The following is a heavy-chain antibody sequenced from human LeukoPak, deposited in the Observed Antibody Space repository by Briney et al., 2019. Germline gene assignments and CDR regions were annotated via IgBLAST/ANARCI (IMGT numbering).Heavy chain of an antibody. V-gene: IGHV1-2*02. D-gene: IGHD2-2*01. CDR1: GYIFAGYY. CDR2: INPNSGGT. CDR3: AREEGALVVPADAFDI. J-gene: IGHJ3*02. Sequence: ASVKVSCKASGYIFAGYYMHWVRQAPGQGLEWMGWINPNSGGTNYAQKFQGRVTMTRDTSISTAYMELSRLRSDDTAVYYCAREEGALVVPADAFDIWGQGTMVTVSS.